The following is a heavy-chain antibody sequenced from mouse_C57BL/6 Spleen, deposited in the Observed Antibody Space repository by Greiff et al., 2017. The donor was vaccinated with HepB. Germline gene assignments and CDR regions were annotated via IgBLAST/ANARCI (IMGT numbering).Heavy chain of an antibody. CDR3: AREGLRYYFDY. Sequence: QVQLKQSGAELVRPGTSVKMSCKASGYTFTNYWIGWAKQRPGHGLEWIGDIYPGGGYTNYNEKFKGKATLTADKSSSTAYMQFSSLTSEDSAIDYCAREGLRYYFDYWGQGTTLTVSS. D-gene: IGHD2-4*01. V-gene: IGHV1-63*01. CDR2: IYPGGGYT. CDR1: GYTFTNYW. J-gene: IGHJ2*01.